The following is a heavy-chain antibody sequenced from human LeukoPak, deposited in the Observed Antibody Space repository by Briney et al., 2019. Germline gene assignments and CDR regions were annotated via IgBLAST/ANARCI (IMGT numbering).Heavy chain of an antibody. V-gene: IGHV3-23*01. CDR2: ISGSGGST. CDR3: AKDRSLTGYYLDY. Sequence: GGSLRLSCAASGITFSSYAMSWVRQAPGKGLEWVSGISGSGGSTYYADSVKGRFTISRDNSKNTLYLQMNSLRAEDTAVYYCAKDRSLTGYYLDYWGQGTLGTVSS. D-gene: IGHD3-9*01. CDR1: GITFSSYA. J-gene: IGHJ4*02.